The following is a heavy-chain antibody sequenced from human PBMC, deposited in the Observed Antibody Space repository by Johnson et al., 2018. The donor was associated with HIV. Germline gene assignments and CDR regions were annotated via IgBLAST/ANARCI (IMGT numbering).Heavy chain of an antibody. Sequence: QVQLVESGGGLIQPGGSLRLSCAASGFTVSSNYMSWVRQAPGKGLEWVAVISYDGRNKYYADSVKGRFTISRDNSKHTLYLPMNSLSAEDTAVYYCARDHTNSGSYSTYAFDIWGQGTMVTVSS. D-gene: IGHD1-26*01. V-gene: IGHV3-30*03. J-gene: IGHJ3*02. CDR2: ISYDGRNK. CDR3: ARDHTNSGSYSTYAFDI. CDR1: GFTVSSNY.